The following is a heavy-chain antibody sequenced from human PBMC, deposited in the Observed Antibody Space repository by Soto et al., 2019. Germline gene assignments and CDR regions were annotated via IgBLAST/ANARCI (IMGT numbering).Heavy chain of an antibody. D-gene: IGHD3-16*01. Sequence: GGSLRLSCGAPGVTFKDYGMHWVRQAPGKGLEWVAVISYDGKQTYYADSVKGRFTISKDKSKRTLFLHMTSLRVDDTAVYSCARAGWGSNWYFDLWGRGTLVTVSS. CDR3: ARAGWGSNWYFDL. CDR2: ISYDGKQT. J-gene: IGHJ2*01. V-gene: IGHV3-30*03. CDR1: GVTFKDYG.